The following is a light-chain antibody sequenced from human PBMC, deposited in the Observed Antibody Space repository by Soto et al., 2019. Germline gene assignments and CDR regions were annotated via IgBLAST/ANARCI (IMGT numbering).Light chain of an antibody. Sequence: QSALTQPPSASGSLGQSVTISCTGTSSDVGAYNYVSWYQQHPGKAPKLMIYEVTRRPSGVPDRFSGSKSGNTASLNVSGLQAEDESDYYCCSYADNTYDVFGTVTKVTVL. CDR3: CSYADNTYDV. CDR2: EVT. V-gene: IGLV2-8*01. J-gene: IGLJ1*01. CDR1: SSDVGAYNY.